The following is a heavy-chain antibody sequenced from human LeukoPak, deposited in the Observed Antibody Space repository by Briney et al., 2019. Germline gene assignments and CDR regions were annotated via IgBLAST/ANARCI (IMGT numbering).Heavy chain of an antibody. Sequence: GGSLRLSCAASGFTFSNFWMHWVRQAPGKGLVWVSHINSDKSTTNYADSVRGRFTISRDNAKNTLYLQMNSLTAEDTAVYYCARGMRDYYGLDYWGQGTLATVSS. V-gene: IGHV3-74*01. J-gene: IGHJ4*02. CDR3: ARGMRDYYGLDY. CDR1: GFTFSNFW. CDR2: INSDKSTT. D-gene: IGHD3-10*01.